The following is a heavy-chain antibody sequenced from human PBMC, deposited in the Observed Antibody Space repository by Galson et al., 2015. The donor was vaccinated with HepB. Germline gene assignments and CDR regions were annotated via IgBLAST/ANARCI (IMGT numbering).Heavy chain of an antibody. CDR3: ARSSVSDYYSGWSSFDY. CDR2: ISYDGSKK. J-gene: IGHJ4*02. CDR1: GFTFSNYA. D-gene: IGHD6-19*01. V-gene: IGHV3-30*04. Sequence: SLRLSCAASGFTFSNYAMHWVRQTPGKGLEWVALISYDGSKKYYADSVKGRFTISRDNSKNTLYLQVNSLTAEDTAVFYCARSSVSDYYSGWSSFDYWGQGALVTVSS.